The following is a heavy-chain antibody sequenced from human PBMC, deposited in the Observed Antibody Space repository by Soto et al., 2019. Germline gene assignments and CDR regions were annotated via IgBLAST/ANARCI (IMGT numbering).Heavy chain of an antibody. Sequence: LRLSCAASGFTFSSYSMNWVRQAPGKGLEWVSYISSSSSTIYYADSVKGRFTISRDNAKNSLYLQMNSLRDEDTAVYYCARDGYYYDSSGTDAFDIWGQGTMVTVSS. CDR1: GFTFSSYS. D-gene: IGHD3-22*01. V-gene: IGHV3-48*02. CDR2: ISSSSSTI. CDR3: ARDGYYYDSSGTDAFDI. J-gene: IGHJ3*02.